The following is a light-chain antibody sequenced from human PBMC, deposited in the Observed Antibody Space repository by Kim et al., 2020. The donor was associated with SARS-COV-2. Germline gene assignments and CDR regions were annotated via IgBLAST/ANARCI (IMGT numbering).Light chain of an antibody. Sequence: QSALTQPPSASGSPGQSVTISCTGTSSDIGAYNYVSWYQQHPGTAPKLMICEVTNRPSGVPDRFSGSKSGNTASLTISGLQAEDEADYYCSSYAGGRYVFGTGTKGTV. J-gene: IGLJ1*01. CDR3: SSYAGGRYV. CDR2: EVT. V-gene: IGLV2-8*01. CDR1: SSDIGAYNY.